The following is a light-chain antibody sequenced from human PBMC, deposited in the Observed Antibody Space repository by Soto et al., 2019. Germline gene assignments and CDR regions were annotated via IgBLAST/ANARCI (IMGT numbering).Light chain of an antibody. CDR2: DPS. J-gene: IGKJ1*01. V-gene: IGKV1-5*01. Sequence: DIQMTQSPSTLSASVGDRVTITCRAIQRLNSLLAWYQQKPWRAPKLLIYDPSTLESGVPSRFSGSGSGTEFTLTISSLQTDDFATYYCQQYNSYSSWTFGQGTKVEIK. CDR3: QQYNSYSSWT. CDR1: QRLNSL.